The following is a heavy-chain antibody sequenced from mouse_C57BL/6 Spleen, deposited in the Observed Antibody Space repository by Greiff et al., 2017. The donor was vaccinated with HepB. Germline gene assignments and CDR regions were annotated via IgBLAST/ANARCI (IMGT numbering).Heavy chain of an antibody. CDR3: ARVIYYGSSYEDY. V-gene: IGHV1-64*01. CDR1: GYTFTSYW. J-gene: IGHJ4*01. Sequence: QVQLQQPGAELVKPGASVKLSCKASGYTFTSYWMHWVKQRPGQGLEWIGMIHPNSGSTNYNEKFKSKATLTVDKSSSTAYMQLSSLTSEDSAVYYCARVIYYGSSYEDYWGQETSVTVSS. D-gene: IGHD1-1*01. CDR2: IHPNSGST.